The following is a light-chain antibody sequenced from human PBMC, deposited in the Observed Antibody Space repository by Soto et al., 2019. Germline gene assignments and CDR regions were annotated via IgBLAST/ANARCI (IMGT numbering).Light chain of an antibody. Sequence: EIELTQSPATLSLSPGERATLSCRASQSVSRHLAWYQQKPGQAPRLLIYDASNRATGIPARFSGSGSGTDFTLTISGLEPEDFAVYYCQQRNNWPPVTFGGGTKVDIK. J-gene: IGKJ4*01. CDR1: QSVSRH. V-gene: IGKV3-11*01. CDR3: QQRNNWPPVT. CDR2: DAS.